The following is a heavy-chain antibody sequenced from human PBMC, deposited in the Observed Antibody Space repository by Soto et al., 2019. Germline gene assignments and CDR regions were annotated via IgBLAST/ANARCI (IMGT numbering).Heavy chain of an antibody. V-gene: IGHV3-49*04. CDR3: TRDRVARGFGADY. CDR1: GFTFGDYA. J-gene: IGHJ4*02. D-gene: IGHD3-16*01. Sequence: GGSLRLSCTASGFTFGDYAMSWVRQAPGKGLEWVGFIRSKAYGGTTEYAASVKGRFTISRDDSKSIAYLQMNSLKTEDTAVYYCTRDRVARGFGADYWGQGTLVTVSS. CDR2: IRSKAYGGTT.